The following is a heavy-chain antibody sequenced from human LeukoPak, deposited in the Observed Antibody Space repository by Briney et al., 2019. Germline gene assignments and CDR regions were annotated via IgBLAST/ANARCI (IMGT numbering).Heavy chain of an antibody. Sequence: GGSLRLSCAASEFTFSGYAMSGVGQAPGKGLEWVSAISGSGGSTYYADSVKGRFTISRDNSKNTLYLQMNSLRAEDTAVYYCAKCSSGWEYYFDYWGQGTLVTVSS. CDR1: EFTFSGYA. J-gene: IGHJ4*02. CDR3: AKCSSGWEYYFDY. D-gene: IGHD6-19*01. V-gene: IGHV3-23*01. CDR2: ISGSGGST.